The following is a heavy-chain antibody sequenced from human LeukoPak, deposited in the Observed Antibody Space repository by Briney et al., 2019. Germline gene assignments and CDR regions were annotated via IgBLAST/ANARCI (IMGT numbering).Heavy chain of an antibody. CDR3: AGLELGIGNGGAFDI. D-gene: IGHD2-8*01. CDR1: GGSISSYY. J-gene: IGHJ3*02. CDR2: IYYSGST. V-gene: IGHV4-59*01. Sequence: PSETLSLTCTVSGGSISSYYWSWIRQPPGKGLEWIGYIYYSGSTNYNPSLKSRVTISVDTSKNQFSLKLSSVTAADTAVYYCAGLELGIGNGGAFDIWGQGTMVTVSS.